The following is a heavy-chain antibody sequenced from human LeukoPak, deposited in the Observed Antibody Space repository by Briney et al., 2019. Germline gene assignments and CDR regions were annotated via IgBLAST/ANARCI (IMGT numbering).Heavy chain of an antibody. J-gene: IGHJ3*02. CDR2: IRYDGSNK. Sequence: RGGSLRLSCAASGFTFSSYGMHWVRQAPGKGLEWVAFIRYDGSNKYYADSVKGRFTISRDNSKNTLYLQMNSLRAEDTAVYYCANPPRRAIGSAIWGQGTMVTVSS. CDR3: ANPPRRAIGSAI. V-gene: IGHV3-30*02. D-gene: IGHD3-10*01. CDR1: GFTFSSYG.